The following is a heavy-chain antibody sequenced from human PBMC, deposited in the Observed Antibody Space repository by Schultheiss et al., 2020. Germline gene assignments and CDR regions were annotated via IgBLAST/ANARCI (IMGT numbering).Heavy chain of an antibody. CDR2: IKSKTDGGTT. CDR3: TTLPYRNYYYYYGMDV. J-gene: IGHJ6*02. V-gene: IGHV3-15*07. CDR1: VFTFSNAW. Sequence: GESLKISCAASVFTFSNAWMHWVRQAPGKGLEWVGRIKSKTDGGTTNYAAPVKGRFTISRDDSKNTLYLQMNSLKTEDTAVYYCTTLPYRNYYYYYGMDVWGQGTTVTVSS. D-gene: IGHD4-11*01.